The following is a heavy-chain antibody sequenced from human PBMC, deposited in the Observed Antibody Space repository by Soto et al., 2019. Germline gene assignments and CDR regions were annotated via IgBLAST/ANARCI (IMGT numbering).Heavy chain of an antibody. Sequence: EVQLLESGGGLVQPGESLSLSCVASGFTFNSNSMSWVRQSPGKGLEWVAGISGSGFAKYYAVSVRGRFNISRDNVKNTVFLEMNSLRAVYTAVYYCARDQYTVFGVVIRGSAMGAWGQGTTVTFSS. V-gene: IGHV3-23*01. J-gene: IGHJ6*02. CDR2: ISGSGFAK. CDR1: GFTFNSNS. CDR3: ARDQYTVFGVVIRGSAMGA. D-gene: IGHD3-3*01.